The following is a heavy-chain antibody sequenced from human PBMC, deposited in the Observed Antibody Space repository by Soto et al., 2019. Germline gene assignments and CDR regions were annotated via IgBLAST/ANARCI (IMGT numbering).Heavy chain of an antibody. Sequence: GGSLRLSCAASGFTFSSYSMNWVRQAPGKGLEWVSSISSSSSYIYYADSVKGRFTISRDNAKNSLYLQMNSLRAEDTAVYYCARDATGYSSSWYRDYWGQGTLVTVS. J-gene: IGHJ4*02. CDR3: ARDATGYSSSWYRDY. CDR2: ISSSSSYI. V-gene: IGHV3-21*01. D-gene: IGHD6-13*01. CDR1: GFTFSSYS.